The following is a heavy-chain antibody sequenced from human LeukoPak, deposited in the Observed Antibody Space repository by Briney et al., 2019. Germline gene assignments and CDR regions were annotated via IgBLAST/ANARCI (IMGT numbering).Heavy chain of an antibody. Sequence: GGSLRLSCAASGFTFSNYGMHWVRQAPGKGLEWVAVISYDESDKYYADSVKGRFTISRDNSKNTLYPQMNSLRPEDTAVYYCAKGVVAATNAASSGMDVWGQGPTVTVSS. CDR3: AKGVVAATNAASSGMDV. CDR1: GFTFSNYG. J-gene: IGHJ6*02. V-gene: IGHV3-30*18. CDR2: ISYDESDK. D-gene: IGHD2-15*01.